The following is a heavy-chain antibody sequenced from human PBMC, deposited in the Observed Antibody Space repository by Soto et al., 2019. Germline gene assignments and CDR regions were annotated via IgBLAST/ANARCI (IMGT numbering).Heavy chain of an antibody. CDR3: ARDRRHFLH. V-gene: IGHV3-7*01. Sequence: PGGSLRLSCAASGFTFSSYAMSWVRQAPGKGLEWVANIKQDGSEKYYVDSVKGRFTISRDNAKNSLYLQMNSLRAEDTAVYYCARDRRHFLHWGQGTLVTVSS. CDR2: IKQDGSEK. J-gene: IGHJ1*01. CDR1: GFTFSSYA.